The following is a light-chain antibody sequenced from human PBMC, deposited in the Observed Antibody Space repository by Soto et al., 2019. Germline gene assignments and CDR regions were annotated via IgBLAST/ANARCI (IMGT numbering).Light chain of an antibody. Sequence: DFEMTQSPSSLSAFVGDRVTMTCRASQSIGTFLSWYQQKSGRAPKLLIYAASSLQIGVPSRFSGSGSGTDFTLTISSLQPEDFATYYCQYLNGAPTITFGQGTRLEIK. CDR1: QSIGTF. CDR3: QYLNGAPTIT. V-gene: IGKV1-39*01. CDR2: AAS. J-gene: IGKJ5*01.